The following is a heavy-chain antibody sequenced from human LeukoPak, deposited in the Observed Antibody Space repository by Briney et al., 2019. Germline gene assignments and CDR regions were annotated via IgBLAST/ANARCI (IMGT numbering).Heavy chain of an antibody. J-gene: IGHJ4*02. CDR3: ARGRFLAYDSSGYYLDY. D-gene: IGHD3-22*01. Sequence: PSETLSLTCTVSGDSITSTSYYWGWIRQPPGEGLEWIGTIYYSGSTYYNPSLKSRVTISVDTSKNQFSLKLSSVTAADTAVYYCARGRFLAYDSSGYYLDYWGQGTLVTVSS. CDR1: GDSITSTSYY. V-gene: IGHV4-39*01. CDR2: IYYSGST.